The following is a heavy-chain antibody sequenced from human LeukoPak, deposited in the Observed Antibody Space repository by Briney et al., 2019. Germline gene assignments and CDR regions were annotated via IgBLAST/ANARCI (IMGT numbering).Heavy chain of an antibody. CDR3: ARDEDSSGWYGQHYFDY. D-gene: IGHD6-19*01. V-gene: IGHV1-46*01. CDR1: GYTFTSYY. CDR2: INPSGGST. J-gene: IGHJ4*02. Sequence: ASVKVSRKASGYTFTSYYMHWVRQAPGQGLEWMGIINPSGGSTSYAQKFQGRVTMTRDTSTSTVYMELSSLRSEDTAVYYCARDEDSSGWYGQHYFDYWGQGTLVTVSS.